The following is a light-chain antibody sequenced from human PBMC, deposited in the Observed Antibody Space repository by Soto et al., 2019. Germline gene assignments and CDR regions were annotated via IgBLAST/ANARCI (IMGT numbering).Light chain of an antibody. Sequence: QLVLTQPPSVSGAPGQRVTISCTGSSSNIGAGYDVHWYQQLPGTAPKLLIYGNNNRPSGVPDRFSGSKSGTSASLAITGLQAEDEADYSCQSYDSSLSGYVVFGGGTKLTVL. CDR2: GNN. V-gene: IGLV1-40*01. J-gene: IGLJ2*01. CDR3: QSYDSSLSGYVV. CDR1: SSNIGAGYD.